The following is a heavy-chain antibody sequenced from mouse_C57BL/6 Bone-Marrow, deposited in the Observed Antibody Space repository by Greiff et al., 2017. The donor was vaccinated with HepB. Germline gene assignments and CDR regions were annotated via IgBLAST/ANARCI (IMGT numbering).Heavy chain of an antibody. D-gene: IGHD2-4*01. CDR1: GFSLTSYG. CDR2: IWRGGST. J-gene: IGHJ4*01. Sequence: VQLQQSGPGLVQPSQSLSITCTVSGFSLTSYGVHWVRQSPGKGLEWLGVIWRGGSTDYNAAFMSRLSITKDNSKSQVFFKMNSLQADDTAIYYCAKIWNDYDGGYAMDYWGQGTSVTVSS. CDR3: AKIWNDYDGGYAMDY. V-gene: IGHV2-5*01.